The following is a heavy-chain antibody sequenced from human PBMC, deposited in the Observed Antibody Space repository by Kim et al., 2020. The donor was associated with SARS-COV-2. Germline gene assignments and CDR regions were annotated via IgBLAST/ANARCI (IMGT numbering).Heavy chain of an antibody. V-gene: IGHV1-3*01. CDR1: GYTFSYPA. D-gene: IGHD2-21*02. CDR2: INAGDGNT. J-gene: IGHJ6*02. CDR3: ASSSTCDWGAYFYAMDV. Sequence: ASVKVSCKASGYTFSYPAIHWVRQAPGQRLEWMGWINAGDGNTKYSQRSQDRVIFSTDTSASTVYMDVRSLRSEDTAVYYCASSSTCDWGAYFYAMDVWGQGTTVTVSS.